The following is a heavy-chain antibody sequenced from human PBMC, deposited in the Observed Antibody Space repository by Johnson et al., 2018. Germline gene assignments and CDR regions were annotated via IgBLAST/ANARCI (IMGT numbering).Heavy chain of an antibody. CDR1: GFTFGGYS. J-gene: IGHJ3*01. D-gene: IGHD4-17*01. V-gene: IGHV3-48*01. Sequence: VQLVESGGGLVQPGGSLRLSCEASGFTFGGYSMNWVRQAPGKGLEWISFISLSGDTIYYADSVKGRFIISRDNAKNALYLQMKSLRVEDTSLYYCGRDLERYGATDAFGVWGQGTMVTVSS. CDR2: ISLSGDTI. CDR3: GRDLERYGATDAFGV.